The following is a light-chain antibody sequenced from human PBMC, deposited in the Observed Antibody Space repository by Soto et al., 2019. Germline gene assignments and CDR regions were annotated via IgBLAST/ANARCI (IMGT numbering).Light chain of an antibody. CDR2: EVT. CDR3: SSYTTTYTVV. V-gene: IGLV2-14*01. Sequence: QPVLTQPASVSGSPGQSITISCTGTSSDVGGYHYVSWYQQHPGKAPKLMIYEVTNRPTGVSNRFSASKSGNTASLTISGLQAEDEAHYYCSSYTTTYTVVFGGGTKLTVL. CDR1: SSDVGGYHY. J-gene: IGLJ2*01.